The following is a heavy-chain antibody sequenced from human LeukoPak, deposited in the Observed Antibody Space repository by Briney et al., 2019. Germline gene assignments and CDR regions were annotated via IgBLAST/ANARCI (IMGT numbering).Heavy chain of an antibody. V-gene: IGHV4-59*01. CDR3: ARTHCSGGSCYSPYFDY. CDR1: GGSISSYY. J-gene: IGHJ4*02. CDR2: IYYSGST. Sequence: PSETLSLTCTVSGGSISSYYWSWIRQPPGKGLEWIGYIYYSGSTNYNPSLKSRVTISVDTSKNQFSLKLSSVTAADTAVYYCARTHCSGGSCYSPYFDYWGQGTLVTVSS. D-gene: IGHD2-15*01.